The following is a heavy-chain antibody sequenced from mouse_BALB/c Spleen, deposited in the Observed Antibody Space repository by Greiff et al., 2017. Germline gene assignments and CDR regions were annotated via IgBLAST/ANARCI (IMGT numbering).Heavy chain of an antibody. J-gene: IGHJ4*01. CDR2: IWAGGST. CDR1: GFSLTSYG. V-gene: IGHV2-9*02. Sequence: QVQLKESGPGLVAPSQSLSITCTVSGFSLTSYGVHWVRQPPGKGLEWLGVIWAGGSTNYNSALMSRLSISKDNSKSQVFLKMNSLQTDDTAMYYCARDRDGGLDAMDYWGQGTSVTVSS. CDR3: ARDRDGGLDAMDY. D-gene: IGHD2-3*01.